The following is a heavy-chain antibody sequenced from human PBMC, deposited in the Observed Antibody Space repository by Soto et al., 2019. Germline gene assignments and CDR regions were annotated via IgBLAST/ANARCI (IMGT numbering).Heavy chain of an antibody. Sequence: QITLKESGPTLVTPTQTLTLTCTFSGFSLSTSGVGVGWIRQPPGKALEWLALIYWDGDERYSPSLRTRLTITKDTAKSQGVLTMTNMDPVDTATYDCSHRSSTSGVFDYWGQGTLVTVSS. V-gene: IGHV2-5*02. CDR3: SHRSSTSGVFDY. CDR2: IYWDGDE. J-gene: IGHJ4*02. CDR1: GFSLSTSGVG. D-gene: IGHD2-2*01.